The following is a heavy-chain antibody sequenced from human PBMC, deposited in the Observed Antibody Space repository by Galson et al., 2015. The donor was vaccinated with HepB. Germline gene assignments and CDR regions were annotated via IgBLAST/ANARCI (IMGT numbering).Heavy chain of an antibody. D-gene: IGHD6-19*01. CDR1: GFSFSTSD. Sequence: SLRLSCAASGFSFSTSDMHWGRQAPVTGLEWMAVLRYDGSSEFYADSVKGRFTISRDNSKNTLYLQMNKLRDEDTAVYHCARGMYSSGWSDVYDMWGQGTMVTVSS. CDR2: LRYDGSSE. J-gene: IGHJ3*02. V-gene: IGHV3-33*01. CDR3: ARGMYSSGWSDVYDM.